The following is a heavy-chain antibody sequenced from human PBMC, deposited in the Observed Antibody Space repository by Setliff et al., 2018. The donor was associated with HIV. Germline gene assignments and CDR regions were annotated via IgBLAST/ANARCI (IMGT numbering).Heavy chain of an antibody. V-gene: IGHV4-38-2*02. CDR2: IYHSGFT. D-gene: IGHD3-10*01. CDR3: ARLFSGSPGDY. Sequence: ASETLSLTCTVSGYSISSGYYWGWIRLPPGKGLEWIGDIYHSGFTIYNPSLKSRVTLSLDTSKNQFSLKLSSVTAADTAVYYCARLFSGSPGDYWGQGTLVTVSS. J-gene: IGHJ4*02. CDR1: GYSISSGYY.